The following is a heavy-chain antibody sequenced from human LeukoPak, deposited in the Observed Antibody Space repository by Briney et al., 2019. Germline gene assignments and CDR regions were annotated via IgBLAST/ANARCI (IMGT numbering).Heavy chain of an antibody. V-gene: IGHV1-69*04. Sequence: ASVKVSCKASGGTFSSYAISWVRQAPGQGLEWMGRIIPILGIANYAQKFQGRVTITADKSTSTAYMELSSLRSEDTAVYYCASNYYDSSGYQFDYWGQGTLVTVSS. CDR1: GGTFSSYA. CDR2: IIPILGIA. CDR3: ASNYYDSSGYQFDY. J-gene: IGHJ4*02. D-gene: IGHD3-22*01.